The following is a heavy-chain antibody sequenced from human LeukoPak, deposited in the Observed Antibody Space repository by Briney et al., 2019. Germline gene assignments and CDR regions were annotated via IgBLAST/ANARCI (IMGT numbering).Heavy chain of an antibody. CDR2: INPNSGGT. CDR3: ARGGIVVVPAAMPPYYFDY. V-gene: IGHV1-2*04. D-gene: IGHD2-2*01. J-gene: IGHJ4*02. Sequence: ASVKVSCKASGYTFTGYYMHWVRQAPGQGLEWMGWINPNSGGTNYAQKFQGWVTMTRDTSISTAYMELSRLRSDDTAVYYCARGGIVVVPAAMPPYYFDYWGQGTLVTVSS. CDR1: GYTFTGYY.